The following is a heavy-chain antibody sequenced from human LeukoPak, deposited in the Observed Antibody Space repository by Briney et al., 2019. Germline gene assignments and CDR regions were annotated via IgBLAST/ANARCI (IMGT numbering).Heavy chain of an antibody. D-gene: IGHD3-22*01. V-gene: IGHV3-23*01. J-gene: IGHJ3*02. CDR3: AKPFSSGYPNDAFDI. CDR1: GFTFSSYE. CDR2: ISGSGGST. Sequence: PGGSLRLSCAASGFTFSSYEMNWVRQAPGKGLEWVSAISGSGGSTYYADSVKGRFTISRDNSKNTLYLQMNSLRAEDTAVYYCAKPFSSGYPNDAFDIWGQGTMVTVSS.